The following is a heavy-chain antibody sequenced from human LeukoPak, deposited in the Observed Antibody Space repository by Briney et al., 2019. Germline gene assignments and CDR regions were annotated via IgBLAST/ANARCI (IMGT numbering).Heavy chain of an antibody. CDR1: GFTFSSYA. J-gene: IGHJ1*01. V-gene: IGHV3-23*01. CDR3: AKFHTDSSGYSRTRDQLEYFQH. CDR2: ISGSGGST. Sequence: GGSLRLSCAASGFTFSSYAMSWVRQAPGKGLEWVSAISGSGGSTYYADSVKGRFTISRDNSKNTLYLQMNSLRAEDTAVYYCAKFHTDSSGYSRTRDQLEYFQHWGQGTLVTVSS. D-gene: IGHD3-22*01.